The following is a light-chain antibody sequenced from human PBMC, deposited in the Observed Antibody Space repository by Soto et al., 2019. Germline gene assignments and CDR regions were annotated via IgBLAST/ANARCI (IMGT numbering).Light chain of an antibody. Sequence: DIQLTQSPSTLSASVGDRVTITCRASRSIINWLAWYQQKSGKGPKLLIYKASNLQTGVPSRFSGSGYGTEFTLTISSLQPDDVATYDFQQYSDHWTFGQGTKVEIK. CDR2: KAS. CDR3: QQYSDHWT. V-gene: IGKV1-5*03. J-gene: IGKJ1*01. CDR1: RSIINW.